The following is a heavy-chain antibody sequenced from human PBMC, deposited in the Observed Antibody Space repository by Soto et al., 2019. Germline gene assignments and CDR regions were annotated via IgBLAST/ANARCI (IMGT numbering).Heavy chain of an antibody. CDR2: ISGSGGST. CDR3: AKDPYCTNGVCYTSVPRIPEGNI. Sequence: PGGSLRLSCAASGFTFSSYAMSWVRQAPGKGLEWVPAISGSGGSTYYADSVKGRFTISRDNSKNTLYLQMNSLRAEDTAVYYCAKDPYCTNGVCYTSVPRIPEGNIWGQGTTVTVSS. J-gene: IGHJ6*02. D-gene: IGHD2-8*01. V-gene: IGHV3-23*01. CDR1: GFTFSSYA.